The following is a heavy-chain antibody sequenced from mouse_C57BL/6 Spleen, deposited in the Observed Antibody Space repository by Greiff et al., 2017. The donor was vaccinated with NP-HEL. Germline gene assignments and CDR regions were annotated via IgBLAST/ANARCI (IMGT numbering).Heavy chain of an antibody. D-gene: IGHD3-2*02. CDR2: IDPSDSYT. Sequence: QVQLQQPGAELVKPGASVKLSCKASGYTFTSYWMQWVKQRPGQGLEWIGEIDPSDSYTNYNQKFKGKATLTVDTSSSTAYMQLSSLTSEDSAVYYCARRRIDSSGYDDYYAMDYWGQGTSVTVSS. J-gene: IGHJ4*01. CDR3: ARRRIDSSGYDDYYAMDY. V-gene: IGHV1-50*01. CDR1: GYTFTSYW.